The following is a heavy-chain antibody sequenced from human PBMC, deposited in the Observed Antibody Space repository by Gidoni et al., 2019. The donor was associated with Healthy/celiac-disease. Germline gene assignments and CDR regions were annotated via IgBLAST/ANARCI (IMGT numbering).Heavy chain of an antibody. J-gene: IGHJ4*02. V-gene: IGHV4-34*01. CDR1: GGSCSGYY. Sequence: QVPLQPWGAGLLTPSETLSLTCAAYGGSCSGYYWSWLRQPPGNGLGWIGEINHSGSTTYNPSLKSRVTISVDTSKNQFALELSSGTAAETAVYYCARGEYYPDYWGQGTLVTVSS. CDR3: ARGEYYPDY. D-gene: IGHD3-10*01. CDR2: INHSGST.